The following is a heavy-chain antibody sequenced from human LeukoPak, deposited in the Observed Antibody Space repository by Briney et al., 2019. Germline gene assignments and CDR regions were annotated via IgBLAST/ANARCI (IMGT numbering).Heavy chain of an antibody. Sequence: GGSLRLSCAASGFTFSSYSMNWVRQAPGKGLEWVSYISSSSSTIYYADSVKGRFTISRDNAKSSLYLQMNSLRAEDTAVYYCATYSSSWHFDYWGQGTLVTVSS. CDR1: GFTFSSYS. J-gene: IGHJ4*02. CDR3: ATYSSSWHFDY. V-gene: IGHV3-48*01. D-gene: IGHD6-13*01. CDR2: ISSSSSTI.